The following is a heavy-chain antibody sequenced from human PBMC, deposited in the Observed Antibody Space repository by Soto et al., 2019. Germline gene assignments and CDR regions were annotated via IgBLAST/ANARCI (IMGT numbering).Heavy chain of an antibody. CDR2: IIPILGIA. J-gene: IGHJ5*02. V-gene: IGHV1-69*08. CDR1: GGTFSSYT. CDR3: ARDVGWFDP. Sequence: QVQLVQSGAEVKKPGSSVKVSCKASGGTFSSYTISWVRQAPGQGLEWMGRIIPILGIANSAQKFQGRVTITADKATSTAYMELSSLRSEDTAGYYCARDVGWFDPWGQGTLVTVSS.